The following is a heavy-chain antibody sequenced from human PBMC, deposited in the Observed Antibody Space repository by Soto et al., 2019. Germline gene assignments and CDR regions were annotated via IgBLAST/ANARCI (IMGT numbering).Heavy chain of an antibody. D-gene: IGHD5-18*01. J-gene: IGHJ4*02. CDR1: GGTFRNYP. CDR2: IIPVFGTA. Sequence: QVQLVQSGAEVKKPGSSVKVSCKASGGTFRNYPISWVRQAPGQGLEWMGGIIPVFGTANYAQKFQARVTISADESTTTVYMELSGLRSEDTAVYYCARADRDRRVNNYGYSGFDYWGQGSLVTVSS. CDR3: ARADRDRRVNNYGYSGFDY. V-gene: IGHV1-69*01.